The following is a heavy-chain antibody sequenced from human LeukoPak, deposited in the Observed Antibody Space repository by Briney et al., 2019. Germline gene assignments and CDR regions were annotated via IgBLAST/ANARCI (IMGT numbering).Heavy chain of an antibody. D-gene: IGHD5-24*01. Sequence: GGSLRLSCAASGFTFSSYWMSWVRLAPGKGLEWVANIKGDGSEKWYADSVKGRFTISRDNAQNSVHLQMNSLRAEDTAVYHCARDEYRSRWLHPWGQGALVTVTS. CDR3: ARDEYRSRWLHP. V-gene: IGHV3-7*01. CDR1: GFTFSSYW. J-gene: IGHJ5*02. CDR2: IKGDGSEK.